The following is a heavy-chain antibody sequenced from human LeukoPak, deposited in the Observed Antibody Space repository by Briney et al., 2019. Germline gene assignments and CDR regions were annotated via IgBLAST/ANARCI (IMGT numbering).Heavy chain of an antibody. CDR2: ISWNSGSI. D-gene: IGHD6-13*01. Sequence: GGSPRLSCAASGFTFDDYAMHWVRQAPGKGLEWVSGISWNSGSIGYADSVKGRFTISRDNAKNSLYLQMNSLRAEDTALYYCAKDIAAWGAAAGTFGMDVWGQGTTVTVSS. V-gene: IGHV3-9*01. CDR1: GFTFDDYA. J-gene: IGHJ6*02. CDR3: AKDIAAWGAAAGTFGMDV.